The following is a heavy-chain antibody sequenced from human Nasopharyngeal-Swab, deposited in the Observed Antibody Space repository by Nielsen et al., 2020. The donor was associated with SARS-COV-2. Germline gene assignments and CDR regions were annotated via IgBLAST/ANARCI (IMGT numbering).Heavy chain of an antibody. CDR3: ARVGTTGTTAFDY. CDR2: ISAYNGNT. J-gene: IGHJ4*02. D-gene: IGHD1-1*01. V-gene: IGHV1-18*01. Sequence: WVRQAPGQGLEWMGWISAYNGNTNYAQKLQGRVTMTTDTSTSTAYMELRSLGSDDTAVYYCARVGTTGTTAFDYWGQGTLVTVSS.